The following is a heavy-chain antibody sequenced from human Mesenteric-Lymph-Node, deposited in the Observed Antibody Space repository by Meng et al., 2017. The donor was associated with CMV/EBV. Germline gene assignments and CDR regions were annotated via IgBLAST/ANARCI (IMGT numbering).Heavy chain of an antibody. V-gene: IGHV3-48*03. Sequence: GESLKISCAASGFPFSSYAMHWVRQAPGKGLEWVSYLSPSGSTTYYADSVKGRFTIDRDNAKNSLYLQMNSLRAEDTALYYCARVQYDLLTGYYTPGLDYWGQGTLVTVSS. J-gene: IGHJ4*02. CDR1: GFPFSSYA. CDR2: LSPSGSTT. D-gene: IGHD3-9*01. CDR3: ARVQYDLLTGYYTPGLDY.